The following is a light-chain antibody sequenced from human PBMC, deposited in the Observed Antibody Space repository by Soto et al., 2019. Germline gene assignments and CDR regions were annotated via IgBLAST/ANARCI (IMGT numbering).Light chain of an antibody. CDR1: SSNIGNNY. Sequence: QSVLTQPPSASGTPGRRVTIPGSGGSSNIGNNYVSWYRQLPGPAPKLFIVWNNHRPSGVPDRFSGSKSGTSASRANSGLRSEDEADYYCAAWDDSLSGVFGGGTKLTVL. CDR3: AAWDDSLSGV. CDR2: WNN. J-gene: IGLJ3*02. V-gene: IGLV1-47*01.